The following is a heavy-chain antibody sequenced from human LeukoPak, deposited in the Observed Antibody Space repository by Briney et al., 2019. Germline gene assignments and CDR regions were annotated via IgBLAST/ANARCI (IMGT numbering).Heavy chain of an antibody. J-gene: IGHJ4*02. Sequence: PGGSLRPSCAASGFTFSSYEMHWVRQATGKGLEWVSAIGTAGDTYYPGSVKGRFTISRENAKNSLYLQMNSLRAGDTAVYYCARXKRXXYDSSGYYDYGGQGTLVTVSS. V-gene: IGHV3-13*01. CDR1: GFTFSSYE. CDR2: IGTAGDT. D-gene: IGHD3-22*01. CDR3: ARXKRXXYDSSGYYDY.